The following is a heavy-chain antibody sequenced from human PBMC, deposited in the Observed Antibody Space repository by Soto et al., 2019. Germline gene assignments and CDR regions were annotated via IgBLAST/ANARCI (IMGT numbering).Heavy chain of an antibody. CDR1: GVTCTRNS. CDR2: ISSTTNYI. CDR3: ARESEDLTSNFDY. J-gene: IGHJ4*02. V-gene: IGHV3-21*06. Sequence: EGSLRLYCVASGVTCTRNSMNWVRQAPGKGLEWVSSISSTTNYIYYGDSMKGRFTISRDNAKNSLYLEMNSLRAEDTAVYYCARESEDLTSNFDYWGQGTLVTVSS.